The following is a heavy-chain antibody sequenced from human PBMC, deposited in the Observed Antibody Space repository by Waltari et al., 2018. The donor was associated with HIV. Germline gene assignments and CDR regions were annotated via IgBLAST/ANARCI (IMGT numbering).Heavy chain of an antibody. D-gene: IGHD3-22*01. CDR2: ISDDGSNK. CDR1: GFTFSRYA. V-gene: IGHV3-30-3*01. J-gene: IGHJ4*02. Sequence: QVKLVESGGGVVQPGRSLRLSCAGSGFTFSRYAMHGGRQAPGKWMEGVAVISDDGSNKYDADYVKGRFTISRDKSKNTLYLQMHSLRAEDTAVCYCARELAPKDSSGYYGPDYWGQGTLVTVSS. CDR3: ARELAPKDSSGYYGPDY.